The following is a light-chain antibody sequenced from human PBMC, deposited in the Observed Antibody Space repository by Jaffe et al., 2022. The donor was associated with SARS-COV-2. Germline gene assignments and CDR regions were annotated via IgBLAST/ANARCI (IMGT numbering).Light chain of an antibody. CDR1: TGAVTSGHY. Sequence: QAVVTQEPSLTVSPGGTVTLTCGSSTGAVTSGHYAYWFQQKPGQAPWTLIYDTSNKHSWTPARFSGSLLGGKAALTLSGAQPEDEADYYCLLSYSGALVVFGGGTKLTVL. CDR3: LLSYSGALVV. J-gene: IGLJ2*01. V-gene: IGLV7-46*01. CDR2: DTS.